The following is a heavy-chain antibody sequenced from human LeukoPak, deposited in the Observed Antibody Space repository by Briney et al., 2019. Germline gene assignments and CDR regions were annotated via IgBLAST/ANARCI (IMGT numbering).Heavy chain of an antibody. Sequence: SETLSLTCTVSGYSISSGYYWAWIRQPPGKGLEWIGEINHSGSTNYNPSLKSRVTISVDTSKNQFSLKLSSVTAADTAVYYCAAAFRYDAFDIWGQGTMVTVSS. CDR2: INHSGST. D-gene: IGHD2-15*01. CDR3: AAAFRYDAFDI. V-gene: IGHV4-38-2*02. CDR1: GYSISSGYY. J-gene: IGHJ3*02.